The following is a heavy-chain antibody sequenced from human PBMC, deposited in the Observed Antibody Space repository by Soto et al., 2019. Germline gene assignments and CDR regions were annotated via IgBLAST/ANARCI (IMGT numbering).Heavy chain of an antibody. CDR3: STALRGGDNFGVYFES. V-gene: IGHV1-69*05. D-gene: IGHD5-12*01. CDR2: IIPLLGSP. J-gene: IGHJ4*02. Sequence: QVQVVQSEAEVKKPGSSVKLSSKASGVSFTSHDVNWVRQAPGHGLEWVGGIIPLLGSPDYAPQFLDRVTITPDASSRTTFMEVRRLRSEDTAVYYCSTALRGGDNFGVYFESWGQGTLVSVSS. CDR1: GVSFTSHD.